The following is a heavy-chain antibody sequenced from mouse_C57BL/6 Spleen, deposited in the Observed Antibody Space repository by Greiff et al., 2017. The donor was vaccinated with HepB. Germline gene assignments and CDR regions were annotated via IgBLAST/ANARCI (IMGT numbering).Heavy chain of an antibody. CDR1: GYTFTDYY. J-gene: IGHJ2*01. CDR2: IYPGSGNT. D-gene: IGHD1-2*01. V-gene: IGHV1-76*01. Sequence: QVQLQQSGAELVRPGASVKLSCKASGYTFTDYYINWVKQRPGQGLEWIARIYPGSGNTYYNEKFKGKATLTAEKSSSTAYMQLSSLTSEDSAVYFCARSGLRPYYFDYWGQGTTLTVSS. CDR3: ARSGLRPYYFDY.